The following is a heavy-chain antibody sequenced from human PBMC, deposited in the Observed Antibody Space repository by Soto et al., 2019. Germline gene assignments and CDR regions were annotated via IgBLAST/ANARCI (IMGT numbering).Heavy chain of an antibody. J-gene: IGHJ5*02. CDR3: ARAGSRYYYGSTWFDP. CDR1: GYTFTSYY. CDR2: INPSGGST. D-gene: IGHD3-10*01. Sequence: ASVKVSCKASGYTFTSYYMHWVRQAPGQGLEWMGIINPSGGSTSYAQKFQGRVTMTRDTSTSTVYMELSSLRSEDTAVYYCARAGSRYYYGSTWFDPWGQGTLVTV. V-gene: IGHV1-46*03.